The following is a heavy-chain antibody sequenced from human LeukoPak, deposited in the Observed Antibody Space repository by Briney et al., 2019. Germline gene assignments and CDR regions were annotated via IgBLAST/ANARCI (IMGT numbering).Heavy chain of an antibody. CDR2: ISAYNGNT. V-gene: IGHV1-18*01. J-gene: IGHJ4*02. CDR1: GYTFTSYG. CDR3: ARVDIVVMVAATYDFDY. D-gene: IGHD2-15*01. Sequence: ASVKVSCKASGYTFTSYGISWVRQAPGQGLEWMGWISAYNGNTNYAQKLQGRVTMTTDTSTSTAYMELRSLRSDDTAVYYCARVDIVVMVAATYDFDYWGQGTLVTVSS.